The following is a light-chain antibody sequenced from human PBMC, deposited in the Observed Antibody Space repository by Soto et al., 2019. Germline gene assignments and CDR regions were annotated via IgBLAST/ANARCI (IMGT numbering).Light chain of an antibody. V-gene: IGKV1-5*01. J-gene: IGKJ1*01. Sequence: DSPMTQSPSTLSASVGDRVTVTCRASQSINSWLAWYQQKPGKAPKLLIYDASSLQSGVPSRFTGSGFGTEFTLTISSLQPDDFATYYCQQYHRYSRTFGQGTKVDI. CDR1: QSINSW. CDR2: DAS. CDR3: QQYHRYSRT.